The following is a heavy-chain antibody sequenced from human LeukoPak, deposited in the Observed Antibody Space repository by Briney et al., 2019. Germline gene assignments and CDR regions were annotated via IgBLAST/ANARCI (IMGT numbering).Heavy chain of an antibody. J-gene: IGHJ4*02. CDR2: VYYSGST. CDR3: ARHRVACSSANCHGQYYFDH. CDR1: SGSFSTSGYY. D-gene: IGHD2-2*01. Sequence: SETLSLTCTVSSGSFSTSGYYWGWIRQPPGKGPEWIGSVYYSGSTYYNPSLKSRVTISVDTSKNQFSLKLSSVTAADTAVYYCARHRVACSSANCHGQYYFDHWGQGTLVTVSS. V-gene: IGHV4-39*01.